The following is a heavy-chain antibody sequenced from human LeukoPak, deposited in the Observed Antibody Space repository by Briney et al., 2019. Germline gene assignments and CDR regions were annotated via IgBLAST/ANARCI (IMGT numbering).Heavy chain of an antibody. J-gene: IGHJ1*01. D-gene: IGHD6-6*01. CDR2: ISAYNGNT. V-gene: IGHV1-18*01. Sequence: GASVKVSCKASGYTFTSYGISWVRQAPGQGLEWMGWISAYNGNTNYAQKLQGRVTMTTDTSTSTAYMELRSLRSDDTAVYYCARDRPYSSSSGPEYFQHWGQGTLVTVSS. CDR1: GYTFTSYG. CDR3: ARDRPYSSSSGPEYFQH.